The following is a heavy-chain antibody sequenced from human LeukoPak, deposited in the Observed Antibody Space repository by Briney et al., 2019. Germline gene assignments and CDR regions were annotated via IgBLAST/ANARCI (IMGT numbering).Heavy chain of an antibody. CDR2: IGTAGDT. D-gene: IGHD1-1*01. CDR3: ARGTGTAYDDAFDI. V-gene: IGHV3-13*01. Sequence: PGGSLRLSCAASGFTFSSYDMHWVRQATGKGLEWVSAIGTAGDTYYPGSVKGRFTISREDAKNSLYLQMNSLRAGDTAVYYCARGTGTAYDDAFDIWGQGTMVTVSS. J-gene: IGHJ3*02. CDR1: GFTFSSYD.